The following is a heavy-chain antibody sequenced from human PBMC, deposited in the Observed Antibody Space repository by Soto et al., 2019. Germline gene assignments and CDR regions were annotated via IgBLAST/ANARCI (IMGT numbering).Heavy chain of an antibody. CDR1: GYTLTSYY. J-gene: IGHJ3*02. CDR3: ARRYSSCDDAFDI. V-gene: IGHV1-46*01. D-gene: IGHD5-18*01. CDR2: INPSGGST. Sequence: ASVKFSCKASGYTLTSYYIHWLRHAPGQGLEWMGIINPSGGSTSYTQKFQGRVTMTSDTSASTVFIEVSSLRSEDTAVYYCARRYSSCDDAFDIWGQGTMVTV.